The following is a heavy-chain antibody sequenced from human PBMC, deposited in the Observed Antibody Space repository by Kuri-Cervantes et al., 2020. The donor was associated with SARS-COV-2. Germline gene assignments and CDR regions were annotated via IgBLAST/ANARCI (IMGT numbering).Heavy chain of an antibody. CDR2: IRSKAYGGTT. CDR1: GFTFGDYA. CDR3: TREMGIAARNDAFDI. J-gene: IGHJ3*02. Sequence: GESLKISCTASGFTFGDYAMGWVRQAPGKGLEWVGFIRSKAYGGTTEYAASVKGRFTISRDDSKSTAYLQMNSLKTEDTAVYYCTREMGIAARNDAFDIWGQGTMVTVSS. V-gene: IGHV3-49*04. D-gene: IGHD6-6*01.